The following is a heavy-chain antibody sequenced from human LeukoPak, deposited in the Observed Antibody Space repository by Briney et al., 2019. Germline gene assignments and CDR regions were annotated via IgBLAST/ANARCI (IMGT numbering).Heavy chain of an antibody. CDR2: FDPEDGET. D-gene: IGHD3-10*01. CDR1: GYTLTELS. CDR3: ATERAWFGELSPSQ. Sequence: ASVKVSCKVTGYTLTELSMHWVRQAPGKGLEWMGGFDPEDGETIYAQKFQGRVTMTEDTSTDTAYMELSSLRSEDTAVYYCATERAWFGELSPSQWGQGTLVTVSS. V-gene: IGHV1-24*01. J-gene: IGHJ4*02.